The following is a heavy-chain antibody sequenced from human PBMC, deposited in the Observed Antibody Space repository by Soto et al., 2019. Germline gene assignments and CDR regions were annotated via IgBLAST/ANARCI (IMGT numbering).Heavy chain of an antibody. CDR1: GGTFSSYA. CDR3: ARDGLYGSGSYYPPLGFDY. J-gene: IGHJ4*02. Sequence: QVQLVQSGAEVKKPESSVKVSCKASGGTFSSYAINWVRQAPGQGLEWMGGIIPFFGIANYAQKFQGRVTITADESTGTAYMELSSLRSEDTAVYYCARDGLYGSGSYYPPLGFDYWGQGTLVTVSS. D-gene: IGHD3-10*01. V-gene: IGHV1-69*12. CDR2: IIPFFGIA.